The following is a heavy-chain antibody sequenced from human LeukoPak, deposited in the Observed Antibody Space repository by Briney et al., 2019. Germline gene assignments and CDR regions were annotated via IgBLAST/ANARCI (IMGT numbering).Heavy chain of an antibody. Sequence: PGESLKISCKGSGYSFTRYWIGWVRQMPGKGLEWMGIIYPGDSDTRYSPSFQGQVTISADKSISTAYLQWSSLKASDTAMYYCALTTVTTTKYFDAFDIWGQGTMVTVSS. V-gene: IGHV5-51*01. CDR3: ALTTVTTTKYFDAFDI. CDR2: IYPGDSDT. J-gene: IGHJ3*02. CDR1: GYSFTRYW. D-gene: IGHD4-17*01.